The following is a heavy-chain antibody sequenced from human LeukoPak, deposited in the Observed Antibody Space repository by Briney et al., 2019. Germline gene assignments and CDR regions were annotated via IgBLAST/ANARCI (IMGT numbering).Heavy chain of an antibody. CDR2: INAGNGNT. CDR3: ARAIIPYYDILTGYRPPQLYGMDV. Sequence: ASVKVSCKASGYTFTSYVMHWVRQAPGQRLEWMGWINAGNGNTKYSQKFQGRVTITRDTSASTAYMELSSLRSEDTAVYYCARAIIPYYDILTGYRPPQLYGMDVWGQGTTVTVSS. V-gene: IGHV1-3*01. J-gene: IGHJ6*02. D-gene: IGHD3-9*01. CDR1: GYTFTSYV.